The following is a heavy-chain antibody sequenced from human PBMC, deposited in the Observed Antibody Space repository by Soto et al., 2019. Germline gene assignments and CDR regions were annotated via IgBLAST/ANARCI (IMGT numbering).Heavy chain of an antibody. Sequence: PGGSLRLSCAASGFTFNNYWMHWVRQAPGKGLVWVSRINIEGSTTDYADSVRGRFATSRDNAKNTLYLQINSLRDEDTAVYYCTRDRGGNFYGGFDYWGRGTLVTVSS. CDR1: GFTFNNYW. D-gene: IGHD1-26*01. J-gene: IGHJ4*02. V-gene: IGHV3-74*01. CDR3: TRDRGGNFYGGFDY. CDR2: INIEGSTT.